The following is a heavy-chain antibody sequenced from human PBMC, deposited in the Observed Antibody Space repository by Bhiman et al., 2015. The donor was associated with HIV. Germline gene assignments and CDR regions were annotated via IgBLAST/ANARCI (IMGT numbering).Heavy chain of an antibody. Sequence: VQLVESGGGLVKPGGSLRLSCAASGFTFSSYGIHWVRQAPGKGLEWVAVMSSDGTYKYYGDSMKGRFTISRDNSKNSLYLQMNSLRAEDTAVYYCATEPGGTTQGRFDFWGQGTLVTVSS. D-gene: IGHD1-7*01. CDR3: ATEPGGTTQGRFDF. CDR2: MSSDGTYK. CDR1: GFTFSSYG. V-gene: IGHV3-30-3*01. J-gene: IGHJ4*02.